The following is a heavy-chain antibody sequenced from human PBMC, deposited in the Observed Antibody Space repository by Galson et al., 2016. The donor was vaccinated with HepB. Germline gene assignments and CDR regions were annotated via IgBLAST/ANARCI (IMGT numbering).Heavy chain of an antibody. CDR2: INYSGRT. J-gene: IGHJ5*02. V-gene: IGHV4-61*01. D-gene: IGHD3/OR15-3a*01. Sequence: TLSLTCSASGGSISSDSYYWSWIRQSPGKGLEWIGSINYSGRTNHNLALKSRVTISVDKSKNQFSLNLSSVTAADTAVYYCARDDVETLGFRGLANWFDPWGQGTLVTVSS. CDR3: ARDDVETLGFRGLANWFDP. CDR1: GGSISSDSYY.